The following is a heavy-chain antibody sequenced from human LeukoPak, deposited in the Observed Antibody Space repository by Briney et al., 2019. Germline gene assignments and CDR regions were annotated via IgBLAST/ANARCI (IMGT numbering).Heavy chain of an antibody. CDR1: GGSISSSSYY. V-gene: IGHV4-39*07. Sequence: SETLSLTCTVSGGSISSSSYYWGWIRQPPGKGLEWIGSIYYSGSTYYNPSLKSRVTISVDTSKNQFSLKLSSVTAADTAVYYCARGQFGTRRQWFGELRIWFDPWGQGTLVTVSS. J-gene: IGHJ5*02. CDR3: ARGQFGTRRQWFGELRIWFDP. D-gene: IGHD3-10*01. CDR2: IYYSGST.